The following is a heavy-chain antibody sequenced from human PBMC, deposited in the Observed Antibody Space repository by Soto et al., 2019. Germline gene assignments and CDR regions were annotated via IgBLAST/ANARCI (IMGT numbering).Heavy chain of an antibody. D-gene: IGHD6-19*01. J-gene: IGHJ4*02. Sequence: QVQLQESGPGLVKPSQTLSLTCTVSGGSISSGGYYWSWIRQHPGKGLERIGYIYYSGSTYYNPSLKSRVTISVDTSKNQFSLKLSSVTAADTAVYYCARDATGYSSGWYFDYWGQGTLVTVSS. V-gene: IGHV4-31*03. CDR2: IYYSGST. CDR1: GGSISSGGYY. CDR3: ARDATGYSSGWYFDY.